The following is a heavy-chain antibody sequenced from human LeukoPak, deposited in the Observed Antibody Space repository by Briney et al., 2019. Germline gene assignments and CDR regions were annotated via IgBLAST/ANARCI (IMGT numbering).Heavy chain of an antibody. J-gene: IGHJ4*02. CDR2: ISYDGSNK. V-gene: IGHV3-30*18. D-gene: IGHD2-2*01. CDR3: AKDGTVVVPAAFDY. Sequence: GGSLRLSCAASGFTFSSYGMHWVRQAPGKGLEWVAVISYDGSNKYYADSVKGRFTISRDNSKNTLYLQMNSLRAEDTAVYYCAKDGTVVVPAAFDYWGQGTLVTVSS. CDR1: GFTFSSYG.